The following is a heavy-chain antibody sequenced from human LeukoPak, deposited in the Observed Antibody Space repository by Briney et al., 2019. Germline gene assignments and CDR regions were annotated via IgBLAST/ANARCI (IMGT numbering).Heavy chain of an antibody. V-gene: IGHV1-2*02. J-gene: IGHJ4*02. Sequence: ASVKVSCKASGYTFTGYYMHWVRQAPGQGLEWMGWINPHTGGTNYAQKFQGRVTMTRDSSISTAYMELSGLTSDDTAVYYCARPYCSGGSCHDYFDYWGQGTLVTVSS. CDR1: GYTFTGYY. CDR3: ARPYCSGGSCHDYFDY. D-gene: IGHD2-15*01. CDR2: INPHTGGT.